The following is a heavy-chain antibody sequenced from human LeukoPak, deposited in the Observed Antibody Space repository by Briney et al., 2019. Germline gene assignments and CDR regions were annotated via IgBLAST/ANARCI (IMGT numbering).Heavy chain of an antibody. V-gene: IGHV1-69*13. CDR3: ARGGVVTATFDP. CDR1: GGTFSSYA. Sequence: SVTVSCKASGGTFSSYAISWVRQAPGQGLEWMGGIIPIFGTANYAQKFQGRVTITADESTSTAYMELSSLRSEDTAVYYCARGGVVTATFDPWGQGTLVTVSS. J-gene: IGHJ5*02. CDR2: IIPIFGTA. D-gene: IGHD2-21*02.